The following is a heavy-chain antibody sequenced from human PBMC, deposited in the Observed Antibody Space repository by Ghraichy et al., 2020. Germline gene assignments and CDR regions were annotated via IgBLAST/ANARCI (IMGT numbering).Heavy chain of an antibody. D-gene: IGHD3-3*01. CDR2: FDPEDGET. V-gene: IGHV1-24*01. CDR3: ATTQAQGYDFWSGYYEWALDY. CDR1: GYTLTELS. J-gene: IGHJ4*02. Sequence: ASVKVSCKVSGYTLTELSMHWVRQAPGKGLEWMGGFDPEDGETIYAQKFQGRVTMTEDTSTDTAYMELSSLRSEDTAVYYCATTQAQGYDFWSGYYEWALDYWGQGTLVTVSS.